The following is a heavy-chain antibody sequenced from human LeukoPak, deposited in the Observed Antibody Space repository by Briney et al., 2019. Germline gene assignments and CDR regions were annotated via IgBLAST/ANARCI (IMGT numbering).Heavy chain of an antibody. CDR2: ISYDGSNK. CDR3: AREALTFDY. J-gene: IGHJ4*02. V-gene: IGHV3-30-3*01. CDR1: GFTFSSYA. Sequence: PGGSLRLSCAASGFTFSSYAMDWVRQAPGKGLEWVAVISYDGSNKYYADSVKGRFTISRDNSKNTLYLQMNSLRAEDTAVYYCAREALTFDYWGQGTLVTVSS.